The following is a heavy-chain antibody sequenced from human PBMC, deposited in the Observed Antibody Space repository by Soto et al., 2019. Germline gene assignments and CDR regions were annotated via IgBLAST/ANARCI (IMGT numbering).Heavy chain of an antibody. Sequence: SETLSLTCAVYGGSISSYYWSWIRQPPGKGLEWIGYIYYSGSTNYNPSLKSRVTISVDTSKNQFSLKLSSVTAADTAVYYCARVVGGSSWEPYYYYYGMDVWGQGTTVTVSS. CDR2: IYYSGST. V-gene: IGHV4-59*01. CDR1: GGSISSYY. J-gene: IGHJ6*02. D-gene: IGHD6-13*01. CDR3: ARVVGGSSWEPYYYYYGMDV.